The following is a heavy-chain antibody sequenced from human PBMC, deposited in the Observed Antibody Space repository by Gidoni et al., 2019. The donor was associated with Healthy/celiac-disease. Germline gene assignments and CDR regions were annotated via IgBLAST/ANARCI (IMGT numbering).Heavy chain of an antibody. V-gene: IGHV3-9*01. CDR2: ISWNSGSI. J-gene: IGHJ3*02. CDR3: AKATVAGTEGAFDI. CDR1: GFTFDDYA. Sequence: EVQLVESGGGLVQPGRSLRLSCAASGFTFDDYAMHWVRQAPGKGLEWVSGISWNSGSIGYADSVKGRFNISRDNAKNSLYLQMNSLRAEDTALYYCAKATVAGTEGAFDIWGQGTMVTVSS. D-gene: IGHD6-19*01.